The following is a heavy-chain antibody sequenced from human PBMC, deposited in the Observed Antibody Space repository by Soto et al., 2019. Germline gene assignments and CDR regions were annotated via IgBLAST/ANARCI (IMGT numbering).Heavy chain of an antibody. D-gene: IGHD3-3*01. CDR2: INAGNGNT. Sequence: QVQLVQSGAEVKKPGASVKVSCKASGYTFTSYAMHWVRQAPGQRLEWMGWINAGNGNTKYSQKFQGRVTITRDTSASTAYMELSSLRSEDTAVYYWARARITIFGVVTNYCMDVWGQGTTVTVSS. V-gene: IGHV1-3*01. CDR3: ARARITIFGVVTNYCMDV. CDR1: GYTFTSYA. J-gene: IGHJ6*02.